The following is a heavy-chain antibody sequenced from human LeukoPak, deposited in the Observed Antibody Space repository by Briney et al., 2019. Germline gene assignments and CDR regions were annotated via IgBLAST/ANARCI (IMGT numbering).Heavy chain of an antibody. V-gene: IGHV3-74*01. CDR2: IKSDGSST. Sequence: PGGSLRLSCATSGFTFSSYWMHWVRQAPGKGLVWVSRIKSDGSSTSYADSVKGRFTISRDNAKNTPYLQMNSLRAEDTAVYYCTRDRGGSYDFDYWGQGTLVTVSS. CDR3: TRDRGGSYDFDY. J-gene: IGHJ4*02. D-gene: IGHD1-26*01. CDR1: GFTFSSYW.